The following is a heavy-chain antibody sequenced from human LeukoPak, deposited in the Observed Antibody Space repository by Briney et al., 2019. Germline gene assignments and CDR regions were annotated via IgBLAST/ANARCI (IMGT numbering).Heavy chain of an antibody. CDR1: GFTFSSYA. Sequence: GGSLRLSCAASGFTFSSYAMHWVRQAPGKGLEWVAVISYDGSNKYYADSVKGRFTISRDNSKNTLYLQMNSLRAEDTAVYYCARGGREDTAMVIYWYFDLWGRGTLVTVSS. CDR2: ISYDGSNK. D-gene: IGHD5-18*01. V-gene: IGHV3-30-3*01. J-gene: IGHJ2*01. CDR3: ARGGREDTAMVIYWYFDL.